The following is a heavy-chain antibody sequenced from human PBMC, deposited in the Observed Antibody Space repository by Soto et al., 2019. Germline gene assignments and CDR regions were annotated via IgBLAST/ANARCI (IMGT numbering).Heavy chain of an antibody. Sequence: PGGSLRLSCAASGFPFSTYAMTWVRQAPGKGLEWVSAISGSGGSTYYADSVKGRFTISRDKSKSTLFLQMNSLRAEDTAVYYCARGRYCTNGVCYSTRRWFDPWGQGTLVTVSS. CDR2: ISGSGGST. CDR1: GFPFSTYA. D-gene: IGHD2-8*01. CDR3: ARGRYCTNGVCYSTRRWFDP. V-gene: IGHV3-23*01. J-gene: IGHJ5*02.